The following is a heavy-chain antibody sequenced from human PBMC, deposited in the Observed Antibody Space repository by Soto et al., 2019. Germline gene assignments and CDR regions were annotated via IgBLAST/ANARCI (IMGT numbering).Heavy chain of an antibody. Sequence: PWGSLRLSSAPSGFTCCRSETIWGRQAPWKGLEWVSYISVSGSMRFYAGDVRGRFSISRDITKKMLYLQMTSLRVEDTALCYCATADLTGTVWGRGTTGAV. CDR2: ISVSGSMR. D-gene: IGHD1-1*01. CDR3: ATADLTGTV. CDR1: GFTCCRSE. V-gene: IGHV3-48*03. J-gene: IGHJ6*02.